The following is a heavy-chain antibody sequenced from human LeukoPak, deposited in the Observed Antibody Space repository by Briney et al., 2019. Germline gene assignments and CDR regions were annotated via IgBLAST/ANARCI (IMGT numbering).Heavy chain of an antibody. CDR3: ASYDILTGSPPVGDY. CDR1: GYTFTSYG. Sequence: ASVKVSCNASGYTFTSYGISWVRQAPGQGLEWMGWISAYNGNTNYAQKLQGRVTMATDTSTSTAYMELRSLRSDDTAVYYCASYDILTGSPPVGDYWGQGTLVTVSS. D-gene: IGHD3-9*01. J-gene: IGHJ4*02. V-gene: IGHV1-18*01. CDR2: ISAYNGNT.